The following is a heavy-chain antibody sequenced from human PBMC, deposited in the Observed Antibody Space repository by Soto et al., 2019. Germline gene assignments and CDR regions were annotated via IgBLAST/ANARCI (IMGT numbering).Heavy chain of an antibody. D-gene: IGHD1-26*01. CDR2: IYHSGTT. J-gene: IGHJ5*02. CDR1: GGSISSGGFS. Sequence: SETLSLTCTVSGGSISSGGFSWSWIRQPPGKGLEWIGYIYHSGTTYYNPSLKSRVTISVGRSKNHFSLRLSSVTAADTAVYYCARAIVGATSWFDPWGQGTLVTVSS. CDR3: ARAIVGATSWFDP. V-gene: IGHV4-30-2*01.